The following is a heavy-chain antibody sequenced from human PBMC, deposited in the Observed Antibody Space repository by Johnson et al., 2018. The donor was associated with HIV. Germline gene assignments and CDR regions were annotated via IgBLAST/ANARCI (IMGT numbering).Heavy chain of an antibody. CDR3: ARFPPGERDDAFDI. V-gene: IGHV3-15*01. J-gene: IGHJ3*02. CDR1: GFTFSDYY. CDR2: IKSKTDGGTT. D-gene: IGHD1-1*01. Sequence: VLLVESGGGLVKPGGSLRLSCAVSGFTFSDYYMSWIRQAPGKGLEWVGRIKSKTDGGTTDYAAPVKGRFTISRDDSKNTLYLQMNSLRAEDTAVYYCARFPPGERDDAFDIWGQGTMVTVSS.